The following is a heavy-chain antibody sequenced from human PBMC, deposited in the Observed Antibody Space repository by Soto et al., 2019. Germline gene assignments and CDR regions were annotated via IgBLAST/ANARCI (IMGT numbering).Heavy chain of an antibody. CDR2: MQPSSGRT. V-gene: IGHV1-8*01. CDR1: GYSFTSLD. CDR3: ARGVTAGVDY. J-gene: IGHJ4*02. Sequence: ASVKVSCKASGYSFTSLDINWVRQTTGQGLEWMGWMQPSSGRTGYAQKFQGRVTMTRDTSINTAYMELSSLTSDDTAFYYCARGVTAGVDYWGQGTLVTVPQ. D-gene: IGHD1-26*01.